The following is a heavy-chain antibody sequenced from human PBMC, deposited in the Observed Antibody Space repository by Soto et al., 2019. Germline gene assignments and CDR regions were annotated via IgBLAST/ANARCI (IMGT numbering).Heavy chain of an antibody. J-gene: IGHJ5*02. V-gene: IGHV4-39*07. Sequence: PSETLSLTCTVSGGSISSSSYYWGWIRQPPGKGLEWIGSIYYSGSTNYNPSLKSRVTISVDTSKNQFSPKLSSVTAADTAVYYCARGRCSSTSCYAYWFDPWGQGTLVTVSS. CDR2: IYYSGST. CDR3: ARGRCSSTSCYAYWFDP. CDR1: GGSISSSSYY. D-gene: IGHD2-2*01.